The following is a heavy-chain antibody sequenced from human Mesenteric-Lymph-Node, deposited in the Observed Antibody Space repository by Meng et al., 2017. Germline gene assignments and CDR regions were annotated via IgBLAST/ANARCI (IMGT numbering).Heavy chain of an antibody. CDR1: GGSISSYY. D-gene: IGHD2-15*01. Sequence: KLRGTGPGLVKHSGPLSLTCTVAGGSISSYYWSWIRRPPGKGLEWIGYIYYSGSTNYNPSLKSRVTLSVGTSKNQFSLNLSSVTAADTAVYYCARGGWSLDYWGQGTLVTVSS. CDR3: ARGGWSLDY. V-gene: IGHV4-59*08. J-gene: IGHJ4*02. CDR2: IYYSGST.